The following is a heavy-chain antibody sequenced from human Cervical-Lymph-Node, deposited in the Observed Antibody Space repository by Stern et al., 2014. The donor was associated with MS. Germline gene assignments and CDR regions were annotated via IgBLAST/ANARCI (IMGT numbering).Heavy chain of an antibody. CDR1: GYTFIDYY. J-gene: IGHJ4*02. V-gene: IGHV1-2*02. Sequence: QDQLVESGAEVKKPGASVKVSCKASGYTFIDYYMHWVRQAPGQGLEWLGWINPCRGGTNYAQKFQGRVAMTRDTSMSTAYMEMSRLRADDTAVYYGARDGGSGNYYKLWGQGTLVTVSS. D-gene: IGHD3-10*01. CDR2: INPCRGGT. CDR3: ARDGGSGNYYKL.